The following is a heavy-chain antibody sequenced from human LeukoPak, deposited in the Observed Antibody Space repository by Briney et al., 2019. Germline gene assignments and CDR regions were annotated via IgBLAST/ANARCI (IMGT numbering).Heavy chain of an antibody. D-gene: IGHD4-17*01. J-gene: IGHJ4*02. CDR1: GFTFSSYW. Sequence: HLGGSLRLSCAASGFTFSSYWMSWVRQAPGKGLEWVANIKQDGSEQYYVDSVKGRFTISRDNAKNSLYLQMNSLRADDTAMYYCARQSAGDPTGRFYFDYWGQGTLVTVSS. V-gene: IGHV3-7*03. CDR3: ARQSAGDPTGRFYFDY. CDR2: IKQDGSEQ.